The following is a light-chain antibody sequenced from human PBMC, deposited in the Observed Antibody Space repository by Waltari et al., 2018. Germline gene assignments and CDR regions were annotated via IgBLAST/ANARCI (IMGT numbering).Light chain of an antibody. CDR2: DAS. CDR1: QSLRSD. J-gene: IGKJ1*01. CDR3: LQLSNSPPT. Sequence: EIVLTQSPVTLSLSPGDRVTLSCRASQSLRSDLAWYQQKPGQPPRLLIYDASKRATGIPARISGSGSGRDFTLTITSLEPEDFAVYYCLQLSNSPPTLGQGTKVEIK. V-gene: IGKV3-11*02.